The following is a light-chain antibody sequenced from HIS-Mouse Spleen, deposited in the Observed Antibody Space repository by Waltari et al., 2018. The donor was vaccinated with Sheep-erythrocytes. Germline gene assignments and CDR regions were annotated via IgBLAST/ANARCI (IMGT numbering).Light chain of an antibody. CDR1: QGISNY. CDR2: AAS. CDR3: QKYNSALTWT. J-gene: IGKJ1*01. Sequence: DIQMTQSPSSLSASVGDRVTITCRASQGISNYLAWYQQKPGKVPKPLIYAASTLQSGVPSRFSGSGSGTDFTLTISSLQPEDVATYYCQKYNSALTWTFGQGTKVEIK. V-gene: IGKV1-27*01.